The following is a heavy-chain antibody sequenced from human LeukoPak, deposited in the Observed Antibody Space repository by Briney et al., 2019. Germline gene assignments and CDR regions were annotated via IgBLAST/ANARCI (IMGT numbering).Heavy chain of an antibody. CDR2: INCNSGAT. Sequence: ASVKVSVKPSGYTFTDYDMHWVRKAPGQGLEWMGRINCNSGATKYGEKFQGRVTMTRDTSISTVYMELSRLRSVDTAVYFCARTLHSYYDSSGYFDYWGQGTLVTVSS. D-gene: IGHD3-22*01. J-gene: IGHJ4*02. CDR3: ARTLHSYYDSSGYFDY. CDR1: GYTFTDYD. V-gene: IGHV1-2*02.